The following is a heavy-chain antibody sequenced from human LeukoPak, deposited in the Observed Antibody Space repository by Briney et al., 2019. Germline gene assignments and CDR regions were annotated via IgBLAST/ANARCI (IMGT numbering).Heavy chain of an antibody. CDR2: IYHSGST. J-gene: IGHJ4*02. CDR1: GYSISSGYY. V-gene: IGHV4-38-2*01. CDR3: ARLGYCSSTSCYYFDY. D-gene: IGHD2-2*01. Sequence: SETLSLTCAVSGYSISSGYYWGWIRQLPGKGLEWIGSIYHSGSTYYNPSLKSRVTISVDTSKNQFSLKLNSVTAADTAVYYCARLGYCSSTSCYYFDYWGQGTLVTVSS.